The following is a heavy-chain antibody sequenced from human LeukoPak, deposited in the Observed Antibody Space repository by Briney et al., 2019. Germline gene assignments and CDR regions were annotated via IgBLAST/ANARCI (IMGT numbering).Heavy chain of an antibody. J-gene: IGHJ4*02. D-gene: IGHD5-12*01. CDR2: IIPILSIA. CDR1: GGTFSSHA. V-gene: IGHV1-69*04. CDR3: ARDTLVATIDY. Sequence: SVNVSCKASGGTFSSHAISWVRQAAGHGLEWMGRIIPILSIANYAQKFQGRVTITADKSTSTAYMELSSLRSEDSAVYYCARDTLVATIDYWGQGTLVTVSS.